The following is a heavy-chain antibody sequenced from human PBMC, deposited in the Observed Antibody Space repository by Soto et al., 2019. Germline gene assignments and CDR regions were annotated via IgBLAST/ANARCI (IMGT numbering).Heavy chain of an antibody. V-gene: IGHV1-69*01. CDR2: IIPIFGTA. Sequence: QVQLVQSGAEVKKPGSSVKVSCKASGGTFSSYAISWVRQAPGQGLEWMGGIIPIFGTANYAQKFQGRVTITADESTSTAYMELSSLTSEDTAVYYCARLGCSGGSCYSWSYYGMDVWGQGTTVTVSS. J-gene: IGHJ6*02. D-gene: IGHD2-15*01. CDR1: GGTFSSYA. CDR3: ARLGCSGGSCYSWSYYGMDV.